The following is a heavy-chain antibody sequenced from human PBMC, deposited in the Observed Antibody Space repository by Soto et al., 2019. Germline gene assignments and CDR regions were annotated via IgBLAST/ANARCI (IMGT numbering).Heavy chain of an antibody. D-gene: IGHD2-2*01. CDR2: IYYSGST. CDR3: ARETYRNWFDP. CDR1: GGSISSGGYY. V-gene: IGHV4-31*03. J-gene: IGHJ5*02. Sequence: SETLSLTCTVSGGSISSGGYYWSWIRRHPGKGLEWIGYIYYSGSTYYNPSLKSRVTISVDTSKNQFSLKLSSVTAADTAVYYCARETYRNWFDPWGQGTLVTVSS.